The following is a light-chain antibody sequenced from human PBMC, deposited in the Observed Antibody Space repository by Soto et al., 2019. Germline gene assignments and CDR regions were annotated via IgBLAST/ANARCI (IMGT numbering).Light chain of an antibody. J-gene: IGKJ5*01. CDR1: QSVSSD. CDR3: QQYNNWPPT. CDR2: GAS. Sequence: EIVMTQSPATLSVSPGERATLSCRASQSVSSDLAWYHQKPGQAPRLLIYGASTRATGIPARFNGSGSGTEFTLTISSLQSEDFAVYYCQQYNNWPPTFGQGTRLEIK. V-gene: IGKV3-15*01.